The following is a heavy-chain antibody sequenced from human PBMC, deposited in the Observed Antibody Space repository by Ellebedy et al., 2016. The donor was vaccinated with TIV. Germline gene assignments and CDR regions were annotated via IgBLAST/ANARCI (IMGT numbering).Heavy chain of an antibody. J-gene: IGHJ4*02. CDR2: ISSTGSRT. Sequence: GESLKISCAASGFTFSSYAMSWVRQAPGKGLEWVSTISSTGSRTYYADSVEGRFIISRDNSKKTLYLQMNSLRAEDTAVYYCAKDGSGSGSYSKRALNTGPDYWGQGTLVTVSS. D-gene: IGHD3-10*01. CDR3: AKDGSGSGSYSKRALNTGPDY. CDR1: GFTFSSYA. V-gene: IGHV3-23*01.